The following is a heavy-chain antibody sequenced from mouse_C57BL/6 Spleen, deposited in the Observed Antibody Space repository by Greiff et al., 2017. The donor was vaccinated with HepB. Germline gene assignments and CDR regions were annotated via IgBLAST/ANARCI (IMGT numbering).Heavy chain of an antibody. CDR3: ARKTGDYDGFAY. CDR1: GYSFTGYY. D-gene: IGHD2-4*01. CDR2: INPSTGGT. Sequence: EVQLQQSGPELVKPGASVKISCKASGYSFTGYYMNWVKQSPEKSLEWIGEINPSTGGTTFNQKFKAKATLTADKSSSTAYMQLKSLTSDDSAVYYCARKTGDYDGFAYWGQGTLVTVSA. J-gene: IGHJ3*01. V-gene: IGHV1-42*01.